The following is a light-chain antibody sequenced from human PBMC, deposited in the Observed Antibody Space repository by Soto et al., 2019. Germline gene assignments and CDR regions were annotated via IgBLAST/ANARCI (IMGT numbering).Light chain of an antibody. CDR3: QQSYSAPGT. CDR2: AAS. V-gene: IGKV1-39*01. CDR1: QSISTY. Sequence: IQMTQSPSSLSASVGDRVTITCRASQSISTYLNWYQQKPGKAPKLLIYAASSLQRGVPSRFSVSVSGTDFTLTITSLQPEDFATYYCQQSYSAPGTFGHGTKLEIK. J-gene: IGKJ2*01.